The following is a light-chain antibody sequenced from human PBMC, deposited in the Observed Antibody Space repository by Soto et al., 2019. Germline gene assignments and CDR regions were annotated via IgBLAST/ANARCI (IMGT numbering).Light chain of an antibody. J-gene: IGKJ1*01. V-gene: IGKV1-5*03. CDR2: EAS. CDR1: QGVSTW. Sequence: IQMTQSPSTISGSVGDSVTITRRASQGVSTWLAWYQHKPGQAPKLLIYEASKLQSGVPSRFSASGSVRDFTLTITSLQPEDSATYYCQQYYDFRTFGQGTKVDIK. CDR3: QQYYDFRT.